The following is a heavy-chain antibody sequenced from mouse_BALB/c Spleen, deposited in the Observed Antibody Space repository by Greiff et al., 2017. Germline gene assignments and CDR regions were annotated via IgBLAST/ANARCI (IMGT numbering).Heavy chain of an antibody. Sequence: LQQSGGGLVKPGGSLKLSCAASGFTFSSYAMSWVRQTPEKRLEWVASISSGGSTYYPDSVKGRFTISRDNARNILYLQMSSLRSEDTAMYYCARREYGNYGAMDYWGQGTSVTVSS. J-gene: IGHJ4*01. D-gene: IGHD2-1*01. V-gene: IGHV5-6-5*01. CDR3: ARREYGNYGAMDY. CDR1: GFTFSSYA. CDR2: ISSGGST.